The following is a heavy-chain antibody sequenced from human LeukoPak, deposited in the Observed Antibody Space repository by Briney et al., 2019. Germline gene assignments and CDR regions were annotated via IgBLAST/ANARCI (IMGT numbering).Heavy chain of an antibody. D-gene: IGHD6-13*01. V-gene: IGHV1-8*01. CDR3: ARELPRGAAAGTGEYFQH. Sequence: ASVKVSCKASGHTFTSYDINWVRLATGQGLEWMGWMNPNSGNTGYAQKLQGRVTMTTDTSTSTAYMELRSLRSDDTAVYYCARELPRGAAAGTGEYFQHWGQGTLVTVSS. J-gene: IGHJ1*01. CDR2: MNPNSGNT. CDR1: GHTFTSYD.